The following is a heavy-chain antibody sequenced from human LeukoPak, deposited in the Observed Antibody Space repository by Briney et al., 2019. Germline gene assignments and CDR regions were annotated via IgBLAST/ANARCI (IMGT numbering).Heavy chain of an antibody. V-gene: IGHV1-46*01. CDR3: AKAADTNYFRHGDY. D-gene: IGHD1-7*01. J-gene: IGHJ4*02. Sequence: ASVKVSCKASGYTFTSYYMHWVRQAPGQGLEWMGIINPSGGSTSCAQKFQGRVTMTRDTSTSTVYMELSSLRSEDTALYFCAKAADTNYFRHGDYWGQGTLVTVSS. CDR2: INPSGGST. CDR1: GYTFTSYY.